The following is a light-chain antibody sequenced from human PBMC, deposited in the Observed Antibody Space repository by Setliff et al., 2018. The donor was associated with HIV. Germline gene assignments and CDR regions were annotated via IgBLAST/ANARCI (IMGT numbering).Light chain of an antibody. CDR3: SSYVNINTLV. J-gene: IGLJ1*01. CDR2: DVL. V-gene: IGLV2-14*03. CDR1: SSDVGAYNY. Sequence: QSALTQPASVSGSPGQSITIPCTGTSSDVGAYNYVSWYQQHPGKATKVMIYDVLKRPSGVSNRFSGSKSGNTASLTISGLKAVDEAAYYCSSYVNINTLVFGTGTKVTVL.